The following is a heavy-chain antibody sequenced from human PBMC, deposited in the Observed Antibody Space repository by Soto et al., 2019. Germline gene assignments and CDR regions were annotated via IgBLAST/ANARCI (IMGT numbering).Heavy chain of an antibody. CDR3: ARGLYPRYFYSLDV. J-gene: IGHJ6*02. V-gene: IGHV1-69*13. CDR2: IIPIFGTA. CDR1: EGTFSSYA. Sequence: ASVKVSCKPSEGTFSSYAISGVRLAPGQGLEWMGGIIPIFGTANYAQKFQGRVTITADESTSTAYMELSSLRSEDTAVYYCARGLYPRYFYSLDVWDQGTTVTVSS. D-gene: IGHD3-16*02.